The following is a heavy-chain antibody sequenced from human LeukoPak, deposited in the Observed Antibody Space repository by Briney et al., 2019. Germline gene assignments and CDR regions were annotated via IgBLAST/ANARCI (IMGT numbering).Heavy chain of an antibody. V-gene: IGHV3-23*01. J-gene: IGHJ2*01. CDR2: ISGSGGST. CDR1: GFTFSSYA. Sequence: PGGSLRLSCAASGFTFSSYAMSWVRQAPGKGLEWVSAISGSGGSTYYADSVKGRFTISRDTSKNTLYLQMNSLRAEDTAVYYCAKRLYSSGWSGWYFDLWGRGTLVTVSS. D-gene: IGHD6-19*01. CDR3: AKRLYSSGWSGWYFDL.